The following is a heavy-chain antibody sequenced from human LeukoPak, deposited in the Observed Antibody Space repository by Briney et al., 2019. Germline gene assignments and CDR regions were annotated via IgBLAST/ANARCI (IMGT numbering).Heavy chain of an antibody. D-gene: IGHD6-19*01. CDR2: ISNSGATT. CDR3: AKTSGWPYCFDC. Sequence: GGSLRLSCAASGFAFTNYAMSWVRQAPGEGLEWVSGISNSGATTYYADSVKGRFSISRDNFKNTLYLQMNGLRADDTAVYYCAKTSGWPYCFDCWGQGTLVTVSS. J-gene: IGHJ4*02. V-gene: IGHV3-23*01. CDR1: GFAFTNYA.